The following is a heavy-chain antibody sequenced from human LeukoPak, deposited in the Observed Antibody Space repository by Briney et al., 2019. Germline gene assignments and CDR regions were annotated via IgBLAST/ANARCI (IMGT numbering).Heavy chain of an antibody. D-gene: IGHD5-24*01. CDR1: GGSISSYY. V-gene: IGHV4-59*01. CDR3: ARDRDGYNYIDS. CDR2: IYYSGST. J-gene: IGHJ4*02. Sequence: PSETLSLTCTVSGGSISSYYWSWIRQPPGKGLEWIGYIYYSGSTNYNPSLKSRVTISVDTSKNQFSLKLSSVTAADTAVYYCARDRDGYNYIDSWGQGTLVTVSS.